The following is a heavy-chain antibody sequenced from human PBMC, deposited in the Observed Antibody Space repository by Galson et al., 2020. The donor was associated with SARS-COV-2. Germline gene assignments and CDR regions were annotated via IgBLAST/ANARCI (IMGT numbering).Heavy chain of an antibody. J-gene: IGHJ3*02. Sequence: ASETLSLTCTVSGGSISSSSYYWGWIRQPPGKGLEWIGSIYYSGSTYYNPSLKSRVTISVDTSKNQFSLKLSSVTAADTAVYYCARVEDIVGARGAFDIWGQGTMVTVSS. CDR2: IYYSGST. CDR3: ARVEDIVGARGAFDI. V-gene: IGHV4-39*07. CDR1: GGSISSSSYY. D-gene: IGHD1-26*01.